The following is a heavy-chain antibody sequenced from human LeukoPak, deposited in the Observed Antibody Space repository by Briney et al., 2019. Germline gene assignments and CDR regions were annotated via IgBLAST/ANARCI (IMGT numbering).Heavy chain of an antibody. V-gene: IGHV4-31*03. D-gene: IGHD3-22*01. CDR2: IYYSGST. CDR1: GGSISSGGYY. Sequence: SQTLSLTCTVSGGSISSGGYYWSWIRQHPGKGLEWIGYIYYSGSTYYNPSLKSRVTISVDTSKNQFSLKLSSVTAPDTAVYYCARVYYDRSGYSYYFDYWGQGTLVTVSS. J-gene: IGHJ4*02. CDR3: ARVYYDRSGYSYYFDY.